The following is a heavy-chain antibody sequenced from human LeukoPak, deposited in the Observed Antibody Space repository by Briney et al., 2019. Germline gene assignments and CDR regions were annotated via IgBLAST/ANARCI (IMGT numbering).Heavy chain of an antibody. CDR1: GYTFTHYY. CDR3: ARALPMFRGLTSWDY. Sequence: ASVKVSCKASGYTFTHYYIHWVRQAPGQGLEWMGWINPNSGGTSYAQKFQGRVTMTRGTSISTAYMELSSLRSDDTAVYYCARALPMFRGLTSWDYWGRGTLVIVSS. D-gene: IGHD3-10*01. J-gene: IGHJ4*02. V-gene: IGHV1-2*02. CDR2: INPNSGGT.